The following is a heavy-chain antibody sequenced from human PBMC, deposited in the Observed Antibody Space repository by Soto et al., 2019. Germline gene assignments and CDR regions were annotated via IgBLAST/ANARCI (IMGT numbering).Heavy chain of an antibody. CDR3: AQDTYYHDTSGYYTFDY. V-gene: IGHV3-23*01. Sequence: GSLRLSCAASGFTFSNYARSWVRQAPGKGLEWVSAISGSGDGTYYGDSVKGRFTISRDNSKNTAYLQLNSLRAEDTAVYYCAQDTYYHDTSGYYTFDYWGQGALVTVSS. CDR1: GFTFSNYA. J-gene: IGHJ4*02. D-gene: IGHD3-22*01. CDR2: ISGSGDGT.